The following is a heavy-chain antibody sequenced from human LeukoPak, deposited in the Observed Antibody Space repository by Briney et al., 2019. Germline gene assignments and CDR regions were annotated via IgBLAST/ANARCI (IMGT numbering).Heavy chain of an antibody. V-gene: IGHV3-11*01. D-gene: IGHD1-26*01. Sequence: GGSLRLSCAASGFTLSDYYMSWIRQAPGKGLEWVSYIRSSGTTIYYTAFVKGRFTISRDSANNSLYLQMNSLRAEDTAVYYCARALGSSRDYWGQGTLVTVSS. CDR1: GFTLSDYY. CDR3: ARALGSSRDY. J-gene: IGHJ4*02. CDR2: IRSSGTTI.